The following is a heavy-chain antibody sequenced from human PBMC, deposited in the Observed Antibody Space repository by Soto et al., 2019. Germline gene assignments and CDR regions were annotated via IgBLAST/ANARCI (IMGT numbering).Heavy chain of an antibody. V-gene: IGHV4-31*03. CDR2: IYYSGST. D-gene: IGHD6-13*01. CDR1: GGSISSGGYY. Sequence: SETLSLTCTVSGGSISSGGYYWSWIRQHPGKGLEWIGYIYYSGSTYYNPSLKSRVTISVDTSKNQFSLKLSSVTAADTAVYYCARDPIAGYGMDVWGQGTTVTVSS. J-gene: IGHJ6*02. CDR3: ARDPIAGYGMDV.